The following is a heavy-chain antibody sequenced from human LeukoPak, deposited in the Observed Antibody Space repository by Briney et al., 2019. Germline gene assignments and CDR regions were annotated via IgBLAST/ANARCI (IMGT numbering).Heavy chain of an antibody. J-gene: IGHJ3*02. V-gene: IGHV3-30-3*01. CDR3: ARDSYYDILTGYYRNDAFDI. CDR2: ISYDGSNK. Sequence: PGGSLRLSCAASGFTFSSYAMHWVRQAPGKGLEWVAVISYDGSNKYYADSVKGRFTISRDNSKNTLYLQMNSLRAEDTAVYYCARDSYYDILTGYYRNDAFDIWGQGTMVTVSS. D-gene: IGHD3-9*01. CDR1: GFTFSSYA.